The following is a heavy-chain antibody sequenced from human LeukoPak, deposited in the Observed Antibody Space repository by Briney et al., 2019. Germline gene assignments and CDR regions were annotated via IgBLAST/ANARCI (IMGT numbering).Heavy chain of an antibody. Sequence: ASVKVSCKASGYTFTGYYMHWVRQAPGQGLEWMGWINPNSGGTNYAQKFQGRVTMTRDTSISTAYMELSRLRSDDTAVYYCAKGTMVTTYNWDHWGQGTLVTVSS. D-gene: IGHD4-17*01. CDR1: GYTFTGYY. CDR3: AKGTMVTTYNWDH. J-gene: IGHJ4*02. V-gene: IGHV1-2*02. CDR2: INPNSGGT.